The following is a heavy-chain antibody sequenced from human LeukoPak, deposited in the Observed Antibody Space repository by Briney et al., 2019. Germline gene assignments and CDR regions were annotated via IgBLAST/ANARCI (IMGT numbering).Heavy chain of an antibody. CDR1: GFSFSTYG. D-gene: IGHD3-22*01. Sequence: PGGSLRLSCVASGFSFSTYGMHWVRQTPGKGLEWVSFIRYDGSNKDYADSVEGRFTISRDNSKNTLYLQMNSLRAEDTAVYYCARVTYYFDSTGFPPDYWGQGTLVTVSS. V-gene: IGHV3-30*02. J-gene: IGHJ4*02. CDR2: IRYDGSNK. CDR3: ARVTYYFDSTGFPPDY.